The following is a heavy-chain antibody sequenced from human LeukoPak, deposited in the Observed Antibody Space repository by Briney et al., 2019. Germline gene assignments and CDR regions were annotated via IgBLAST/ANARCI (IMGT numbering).Heavy chain of an antibody. Sequence: GGSLRHSCAASGFTFSGYAMSWVRQAPGKGLEWISAISGSGGSTYYADSVKGRFTISRDNSKNTLYLQMNSLRAEDTAVYYCAKQWELPRQYFDYWGQGTLVTVSS. V-gene: IGHV3-23*01. CDR1: GFTFSGYA. J-gene: IGHJ4*02. D-gene: IGHD1-26*01. CDR2: ISGSGGST. CDR3: AKQWELPRQYFDY.